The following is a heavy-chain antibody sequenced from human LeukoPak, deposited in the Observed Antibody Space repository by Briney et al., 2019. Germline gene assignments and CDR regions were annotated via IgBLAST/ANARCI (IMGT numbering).Heavy chain of an antibody. V-gene: IGHV1-46*01. Sequence: SVKFSCKASGYTFTSYYMHWVRQAPGQGLERMGIINPSGGSTSYAQKFQGRVTMTRDTSTSTVYMELSSLRSEDTAVYYCARGQNDLFRPGDVWGKGTTVTVSS. CDR1: GYTFTSYY. J-gene: IGHJ6*04. CDR3: ARGQNDLFRPGDV. CDR2: INPSGGST.